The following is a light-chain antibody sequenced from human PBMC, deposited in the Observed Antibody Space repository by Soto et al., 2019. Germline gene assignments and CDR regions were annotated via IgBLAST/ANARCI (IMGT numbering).Light chain of an antibody. CDR1: HDITKS. V-gene: IGKV1-33*01. J-gene: IGKJ5*01. Sequence: DIQMTQSPSSLSASVGDRVTITCQATHDITKSLNWYQQKPGKAPNLLIYEASNLETGVPSRFSGSGSGTDFTFTISKLQPEDIATYYCQQYGSLPITLGPGTRLEIK. CDR2: EAS. CDR3: QQYGSLPIT.